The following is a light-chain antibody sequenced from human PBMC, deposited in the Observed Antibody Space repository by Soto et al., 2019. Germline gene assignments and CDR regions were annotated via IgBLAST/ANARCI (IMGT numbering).Light chain of an antibody. CDR2: GAS. CDR3: QQYNNWPPLT. CDR1: QSVSSN. Sequence: EIVMTQSPATLSVSPGERATLSCRASQSVSSNLAWYQQKRGQAPRLLIHGASTRATGIPVRFSGSGSGTEFTLTISSLQSEDFAVYYCQQYNNWPPLTFGQGTRLEIK. V-gene: IGKV3-15*01. J-gene: IGKJ5*01.